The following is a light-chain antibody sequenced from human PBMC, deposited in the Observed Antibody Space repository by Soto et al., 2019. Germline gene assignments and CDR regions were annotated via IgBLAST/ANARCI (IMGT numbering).Light chain of an antibody. CDR1: QTLLHSNGYNY. CDR3: MQALQTPT. CDR2: LGS. J-gene: IGKJ4*01. Sequence: DIVMTQSPLSLPVTPGEPASISCRSSQTLLHSNGYNYLDWYLQKPGQSPRLLIYLGSSRASGVPDRFSGSGSGTDFTLKISRVEAEDVGVYYCMQALQTPTFGGGTKVEIK. V-gene: IGKV2-28*01.